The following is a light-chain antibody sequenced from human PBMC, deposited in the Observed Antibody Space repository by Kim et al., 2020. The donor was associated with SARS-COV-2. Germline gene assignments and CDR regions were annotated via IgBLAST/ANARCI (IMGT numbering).Light chain of an antibody. V-gene: IGKV3-15*01. CDR2: GAS. Sequence: PGQRAPLSSRASQGVGSNLAWYQQKPGQAPRLLIYGASTRATGIPGRFSGSGSGTEFTLTISSLQSEDFAFYYCQQYNNWPPLTFGGGTKVDIK. CDR1: QGVGSN. J-gene: IGKJ4*01. CDR3: QQYNNWPPLT.